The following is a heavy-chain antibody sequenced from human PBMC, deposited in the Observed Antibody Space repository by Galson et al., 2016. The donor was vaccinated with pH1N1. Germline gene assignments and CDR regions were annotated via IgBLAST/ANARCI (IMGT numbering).Heavy chain of an antibody. Sequence: SVKVSCKVYGFALTMHWVRQAPGKGLEWMGGFDPTDEETIYAQKFQGRITLTDDASTDTVYMELRRLRFEDTAAYYCATLLGSHLADFSSPPDDYWGQGTLVTVSS. V-gene: IGHV1-24*01. CDR1: GFALT. CDR2: FDPTDEET. J-gene: IGHJ4*02. CDR3: ATLLGSHLADFSSPPDDY. D-gene: IGHD3-16*02.